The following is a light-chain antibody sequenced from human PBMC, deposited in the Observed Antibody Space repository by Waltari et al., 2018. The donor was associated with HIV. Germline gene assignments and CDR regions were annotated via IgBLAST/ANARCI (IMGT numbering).Light chain of an antibody. CDR3: ESYTSTSVWV. J-gene: IGLJ3*02. V-gene: IGLV2-14*03. CDR1: SSDVGGYTF. CDR2: DVT. Sequence: QAALTQPASVSGSPGQSITISCIGSSSDVGGYTFVSWYQQHPGKAPRVLIYDVTPRPSGVSDRFSGSRSGDTASLTISGLQPEDEADYYCESYTSTSVWVFGGGTRLTVL.